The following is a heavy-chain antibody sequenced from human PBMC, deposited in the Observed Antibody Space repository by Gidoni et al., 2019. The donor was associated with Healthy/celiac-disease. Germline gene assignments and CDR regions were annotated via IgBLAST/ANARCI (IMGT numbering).Heavy chain of an antibody. D-gene: IGHD5-18*01. J-gene: IGHJ4*02. V-gene: IGHV1-69*01. Sequence: QVQLVQSGAEVKKPGSSVKVSCKASGGPFSSYAISWVRQAPGQGLEWMGGIIPIFGTANYAQKFQGRVTITADESTSTAYMELSSLRSEDTAVYYCAKVRGYSYGYEYYFDYWGQGTLVTVSS. CDR3: AKVRGYSYGYEYYFDY. CDR2: IIPIFGTA. CDR1: GGPFSSYA.